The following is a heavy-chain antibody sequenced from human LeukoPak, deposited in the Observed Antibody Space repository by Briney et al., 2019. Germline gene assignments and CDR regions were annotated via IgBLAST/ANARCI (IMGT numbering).Heavy chain of an antibody. CDR2: IYYSGST. J-gene: IGHJ4*02. V-gene: IGHV4-59*08. Sequence: SETLSLTCTVSGGSISSYYWSWIRQPPGKGLEWIGYIYYSGSTNYNPSLKSRVTISVDTSKNQFSPKLSSVTAADTAVYYCASLEDSSGYFFDYWGQGTLVTVSS. CDR1: GGSISSYY. D-gene: IGHD3-22*01. CDR3: ASLEDSSGYFFDY.